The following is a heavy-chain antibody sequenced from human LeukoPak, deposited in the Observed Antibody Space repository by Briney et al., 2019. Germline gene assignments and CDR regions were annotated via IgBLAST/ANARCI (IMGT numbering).Heavy chain of an antibody. CDR1: GYTFSRYA. D-gene: IGHD3-22*01. Sequence: GGSLRLSCAASGYTFSRYAMSWVRQAPGKGLEWVSAISGSGASTYYADSVKGRFTISRDNSKNTLYLQMNSLRAEDTALYYCARVCGYSSAGGQGTLVTVSS. J-gene: IGHJ4*02. CDR3: ARVCGYSSA. V-gene: IGHV3-23*01. CDR2: ISGSGAST.